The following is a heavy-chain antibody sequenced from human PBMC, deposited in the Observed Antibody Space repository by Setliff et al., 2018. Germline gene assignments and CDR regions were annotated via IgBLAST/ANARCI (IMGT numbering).Heavy chain of an antibody. CDR2: IDPRDDFT. CDR1: GYSFSDFY. CDR3: ARTCSGSGCYAGLES. D-gene: IGHD2-15*01. J-gene: IGHJ4*02. V-gene: IGHV1-69-2*01. Sequence: GASVKVSCKASGYSFSDFYMHWVRQVPGEGLEALGRIDPRDDFTVYAERFKDRLTITADTSTDTSYMQMNSLRPEDTAVYYCARTCSGSGCYAGLESWGQGTSVTVSS.